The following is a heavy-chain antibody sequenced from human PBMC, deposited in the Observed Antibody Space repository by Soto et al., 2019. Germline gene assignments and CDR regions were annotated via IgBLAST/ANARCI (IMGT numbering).Heavy chain of an antibody. Sequence: ASVKVSCKASGYTFTSYAMHWVRQAPGQRLEWMGWINAGNGNTKYSQKFQGRVTITRDTSASTAYMELSSLRSEDTAVYYCASEPWRFGEDYYYYGMDVWAQGTTVTVSS. CDR1: GYTFTSYA. CDR3: ASEPWRFGEDYYYYGMDV. CDR2: INAGNGNT. V-gene: IGHV1-3*01. D-gene: IGHD3-10*01. J-gene: IGHJ6*02.